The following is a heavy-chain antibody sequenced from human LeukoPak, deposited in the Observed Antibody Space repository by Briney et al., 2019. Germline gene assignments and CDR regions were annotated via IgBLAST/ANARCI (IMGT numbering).Heavy chain of an antibody. Sequence: SSVKVSCKASGYTFSGYYMHWVRQAPGQGLEWMGWINPKSGGTNEAQKFHDRVTMTRDTSIRTAYMEVSRLRSDDTAVYYCARERGTLAVAGDAFDIWGQGTMVTVSS. CDR1: GYTFSGYY. V-gene: IGHV1-2*02. D-gene: IGHD6-19*01. J-gene: IGHJ3*02. CDR2: INPKSGGT. CDR3: ARERGTLAVAGDAFDI.